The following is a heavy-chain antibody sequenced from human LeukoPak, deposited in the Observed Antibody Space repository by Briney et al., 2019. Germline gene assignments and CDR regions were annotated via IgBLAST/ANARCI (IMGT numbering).Heavy chain of an antibody. D-gene: IGHD5-12*01. CDR1: GFTFSSYA. CDR3: ARAGEGWLQLNRFGLDY. CDR2: ISGSGGST. Sequence: GGSLRLSCAASGFTFSSYAMSWVRQAPGKGLEWVSAISGSGGSTYYADSVKGRFTISRDNSKNTLYLQMNSLRAEDTAVYYCARAGEGWLQLNRFGLDYWGQGTLVTVSS. V-gene: IGHV3-23*01. J-gene: IGHJ4*02.